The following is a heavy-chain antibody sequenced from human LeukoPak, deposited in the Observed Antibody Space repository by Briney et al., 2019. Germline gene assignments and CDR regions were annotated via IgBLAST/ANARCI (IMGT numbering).Heavy chain of an antibody. CDR2: FYYSGST. D-gene: IGHD4-23*01. CDR1: GGSISSYH. J-gene: IGHJ6*02. V-gene: IGHV4-59*01. CDR3: ARPRGGGNNLYGMDV. Sequence: SETLSLTCTVSGGSISSYHWSWIRQPPGKGLEWIGYFYYSGSTNYNPSLKSRVTISVDTSKNQFSLKLSSVTAADTAVYYCARPRGGGNNLYGMDVWGQGTTVTVSS.